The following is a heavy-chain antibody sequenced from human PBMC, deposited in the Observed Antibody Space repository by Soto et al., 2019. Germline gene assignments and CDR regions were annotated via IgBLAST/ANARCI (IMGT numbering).Heavy chain of an antibody. V-gene: IGHV2-5*02. D-gene: IGHD3-3*01. Sequence: QITLKESGPTLVKPTQTLTLTCSFSGFSRSTYGVGVGWIRQPPGKALEWLALIYWDDDKRSSTALKSRLTTTQDTSKKQVVLTMINMDPVDTATYYCARFERFSVPFDYWGQGTLVTVSS. CDR1: GFSRSTYGVG. J-gene: IGHJ4*02. CDR2: IYWDDDK. CDR3: ARFERFSVPFDY.